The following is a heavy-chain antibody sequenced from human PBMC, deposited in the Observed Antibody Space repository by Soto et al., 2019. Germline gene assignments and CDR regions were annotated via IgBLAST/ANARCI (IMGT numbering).Heavy chain of an antibody. Sequence: PGESLKISCKGSGYSFTSYWIGWVRQMPGKGLEWMGIIYPGDSDTRYSPSFQGQVTISADKSISTAYLQWSSLKASDTAMYYCATTVYFDFWSAPCGIDVCGTRTTRTLSS. J-gene: IGHJ6*04. V-gene: IGHV5-51*01. CDR2: IYPGDSDT. D-gene: IGHD3-3*01. CDR3: ATTVYFDFWSAPCGIDV. CDR1: GYSFTSYW.